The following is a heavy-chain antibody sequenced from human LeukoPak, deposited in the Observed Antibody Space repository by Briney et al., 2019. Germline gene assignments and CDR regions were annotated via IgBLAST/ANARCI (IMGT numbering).Heavy chain of an antibody. CDR3: ARSTIFGVVRARPFDY. Sequence: SETLSLTCAVYGGSFSGYYWSWIRQPPGKGLEWIGEINHSGSTNCNPSLKSRVTISVDTSKNQFSLKLSSVTAADTAVYYCARSTIFGVVRARPFDYWGQGTLVTVSS. D-gene: IGHD3-3*01. V-gene: IGHV4-34*01. J-gene: IGHJ4*02. CDR1: GGSFSGYY. CDR2: INHSGST.